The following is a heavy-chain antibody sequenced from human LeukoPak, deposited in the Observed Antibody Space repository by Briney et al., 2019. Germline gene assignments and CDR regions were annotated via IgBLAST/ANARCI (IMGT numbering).Heavy chain of an antibody. J-gene: IGHJ5*02. Sequence: PGGSLRLSCAASGFIFSSYGMHWVRQAPGKGLEWVAFIRYDGSDKFYADSVKGRFTTSRDNSKNTLYLQMSSLRADDTAVYYCAARPYCTTATCPKTNWFDPWGQGTLVTVSS. CDR1: GFIFSSYG. V-gene: IGHV3-30*02. CDR3: AARPYCTTATCPKTNWFDP. CDR2: IRYDGSDK. D-gene: IGHD2-8*01.